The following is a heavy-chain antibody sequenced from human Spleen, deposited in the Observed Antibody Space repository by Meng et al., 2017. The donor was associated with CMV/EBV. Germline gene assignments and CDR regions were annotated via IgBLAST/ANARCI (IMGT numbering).Heavy chain of an antibody. V-gene: IGHV4-39*07. Sequence: SETLSLTCTVSGGSISSSSYYWGWIRQPPGKGLEWIGSIYYSGSTYYNPSLKSRVTISVDTSKNQFSLKLSSVTAADTAVYYCASLIGGAAGTGDYWGQGTLVTVSS. CDR2: IYYSGST. J-gene: IGHJ4*02. CDR3: ASLIGGAAGTGDY. D-gene: IGHD6-13*01. CDR1: GGSISSSSYY.